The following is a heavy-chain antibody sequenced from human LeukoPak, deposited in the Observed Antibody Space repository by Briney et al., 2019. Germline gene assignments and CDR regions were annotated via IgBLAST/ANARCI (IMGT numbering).Heavy chain of an antibody. CDR1: GFTFTAYY. CDR3: ARHAHPYYSDTSGYYFAS. V-gene: IGHV1-2*02. Sequence: RASVKVSCKASGFTFTAYYMHWVRQAPGQGLEWMGWISPNSGGTNYPQKFQGRVTMTRGTAISTAYMEVSRRGSRDTALDYCARHAHPYYSDTSGYYFASWGQGTLVTASS. D-gene: IGHD3-22*01. CDR2: ISPNSGGT. J-gene: IGHJ4*02.